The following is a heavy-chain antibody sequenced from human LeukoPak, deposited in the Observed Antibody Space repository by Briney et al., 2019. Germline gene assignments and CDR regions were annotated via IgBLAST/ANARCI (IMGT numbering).Heavy chain of an antibody. V-gene: IGHV1-58*02. CDR2: IVVGSGNT. D-gene: IGHD6-19*01. CDR3: ARARAVAAIDY. J-gene: IGHJ4*02. Sequence: SVKVSCKASGFTFTSSAMQWVRQARGQRLEWRGWIVVGSGNTNYAQKCQGGVTITRDMSTSTAYTELSSVRSEHTAVYYCARARAVAAIDYWGQGTLVTVSS. CDR1: GFTFTSSA.